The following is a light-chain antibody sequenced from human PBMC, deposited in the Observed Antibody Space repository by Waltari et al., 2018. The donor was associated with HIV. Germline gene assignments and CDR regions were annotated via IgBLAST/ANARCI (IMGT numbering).Light chain of an antibody. J-gene: IGKJ2*03. CDR2: WAS. CDR1: QSVLYSSSSDNY. Sequence: DIVMTQSPDSLAVSLGERATNNCNSSQSVLYSSSSDNYLAWDQQKPGQPPKLLLYWASTPESGLPVRFSGRGSGTDSSFFCSTLQAEDLAMYDCRPYFSPPYRFGQGPKVEL. CDR3: RPYFSPPYR. V-gene: IGKV4-1*01.